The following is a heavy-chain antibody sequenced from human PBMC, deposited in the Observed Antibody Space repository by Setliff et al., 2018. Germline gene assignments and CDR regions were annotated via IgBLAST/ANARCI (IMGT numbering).Heavy chain of an antibody. J-gene: IGHJ3*02. CDR3: ARSGEGLLAFDI. Sequence: SETLSLTCTVSGVSISSHYWSWIRQPPGKELEWIGYISYLGRTNYNPSLKSRVTISVAASRKHFSLRPTSATAADTAVYYCARSGEGLLAFDIWGQGTMVTVSS. D-gene: IGHD3-10*01. CDR2: ISYLGRT. V-gene: IGHV4-59*11. CDR1: GVSISSHY.